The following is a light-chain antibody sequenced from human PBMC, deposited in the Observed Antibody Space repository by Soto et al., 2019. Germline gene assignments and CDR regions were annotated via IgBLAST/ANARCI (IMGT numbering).Light chain of an antibody. J-gene: IGLJ2*01. CDR3: SSYAGSNNVI. Sequence: QSALTQPHSASGSPGQSVAISCTGTSRDVGGNNYVSWYQQHPGKAPKLMVYEVTKRPSGVPDRFSGSKSGNTASLTVSGLQAEDEVDYYCSSYAGSNNVIFGGGTKLTVL. CDR1: SRDVGGNNY. CDR2: EVT. V-gene: IGLV2-8*01.